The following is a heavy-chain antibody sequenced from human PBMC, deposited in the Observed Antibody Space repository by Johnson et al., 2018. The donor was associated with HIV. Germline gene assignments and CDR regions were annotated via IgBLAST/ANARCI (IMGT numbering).Heavy chain of an antibody. D-gene: IGHD1-26*01. CDR2: MPYDGSNQ. J-gene: IGHJ3*02. CDR3: ARDRGWELLLGAFDI. V-gene: IGHV3-30*04. Sequence: QVQVVESGGGVVQPGRSLRLSCAASGFTFNSYPMHWARQAPGRGLEWVAVMPYDGSNQYYADSVTGRFTISSDNSKNTLYLQMNSLRAEDTAVYYCARDRGWELLLGAFDIWGQGIMVTVSS. CDR1: GFTFNSYP.